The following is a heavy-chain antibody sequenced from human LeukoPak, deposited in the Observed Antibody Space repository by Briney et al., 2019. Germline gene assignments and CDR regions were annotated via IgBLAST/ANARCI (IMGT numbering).Heavy chain of an antibody. CDR1: GFIFSSYT. Sequence: GGSLRLSCAASGFIFSSYTMNWVRQAPGKGLEWVSYISNSGSALNYADSVKGRFTISRDNAKNSVYLQMNSLSAEDTAVYYCARPAPGTYSTFDYWGPGTLVTVSS. CDR3: ARPAPGTYSTFDY. CDR2: ISNSGSAL. D-gene: IGHD6-13*01. J-gene: IGHJ4*02. V-gene: IGHV3-48*01.